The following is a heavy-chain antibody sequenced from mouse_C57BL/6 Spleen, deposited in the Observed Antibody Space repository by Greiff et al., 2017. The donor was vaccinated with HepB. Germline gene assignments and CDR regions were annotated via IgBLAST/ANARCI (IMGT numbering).Heavy chain of an antibody. Sequence: EVQLQQSGAELVRPGASVKLSCTASGFNIKDDYMHWVKQRPEQGLEWIGWIDPENGDTEYASKFQGKATITADTSSNTAYLQLSSLTSEDTAVYYCTTSHTRYCSSYGFAYWGQGTLVTVSA. CDR1: GFNIKDDY. J-gene: IGHJ3*01. CDR3: TTSHTRYCSSYGFAY. D-gene: IGHD1-1*01. CDR2: IDPENGDT. V-gene: IGHV14-4*01.